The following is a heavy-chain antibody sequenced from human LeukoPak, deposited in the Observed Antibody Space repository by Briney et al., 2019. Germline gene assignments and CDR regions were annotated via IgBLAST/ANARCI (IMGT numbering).Heavy chain of an antibody. CDR2: INHSGST. Sequence: SETLSLTCAVYGGSFSGYYWSWIRQPPGKGLEWIGEINHSGSTNYNPSLKSRVTISVDTSKNQFSLKLSPVTAADTAVYYCARGHSSSRRFDPWGQGTLVTVSS. V-gene: IGHV4-34*01. D-gene: IGHD6-13*01. CDR3: ARGHSSSRRFDP. J-gene: IGHJ5*02. CDR1: GGSFSGYY.